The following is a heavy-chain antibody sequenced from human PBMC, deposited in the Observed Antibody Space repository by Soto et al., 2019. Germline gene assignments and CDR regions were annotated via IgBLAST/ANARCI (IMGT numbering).Heavy chain of an antibody. Sequence: QITLNESGPALVKPTQTLTLTCTFSGFSLNTRDVGVGWIRQPPGKALEWLGVVYWDDDKTYSPSLKSRLTITKDPPKNQVVLRMTKIDPVDTATYYCAHCRGGVASFWGQGTLVTVSS. CDR3: AHCRGGVASF. J-gene: IGHJ4*02. CDR1: GFSLNTRDVG. CDR2: VYWDDDK. D-gene: IGHD3-16*01. V-gene: IGHV2-5*02.